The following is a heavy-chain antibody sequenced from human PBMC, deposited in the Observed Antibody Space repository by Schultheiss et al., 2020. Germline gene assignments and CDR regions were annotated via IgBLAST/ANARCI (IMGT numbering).Heavy chain of an antibody. D-gene: IGHD6-13*01. V-gene: IGHV4-61*02. CDR3: AREAAAVEAIDY. J-gene: IGHJ4*02. Sequence: SETLSLTCTVSGGPISSSSYYWSWIRQPAGKGLEWIGRIYTSGSTNYNPSLKSRVTISVDTSKNQFSLKLSSVTAADTAVYYCAREAAAVEAIDYWGQGTLVTVSS. CDR2: IYTSGST. CDR1: GGPISSSSYY.